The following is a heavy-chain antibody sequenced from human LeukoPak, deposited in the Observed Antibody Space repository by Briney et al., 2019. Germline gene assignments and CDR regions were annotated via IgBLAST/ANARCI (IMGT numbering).Heavy chain of an antibody. Sequence: SVKVSCKASGGTFSSYTISWVRQAPGQGLEWMGRIIPILGIANYAQKFQGRVTITADKSTSTAYVELSSLRSEDTAVYYCARVEEGGIAAATWGQGTLVTVSS. V-gene: IGHV1-69*02. J-gene: IGHJ4*02. CDR2: IIPILGIA. CDR1: GGTFSSYT. CDR3: ARVEEGGIAAAT. D-gene: IGHD6-13*01.